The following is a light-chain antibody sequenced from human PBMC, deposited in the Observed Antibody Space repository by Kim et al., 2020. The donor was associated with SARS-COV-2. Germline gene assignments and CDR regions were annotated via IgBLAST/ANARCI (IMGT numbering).Light chain of an antibody. V-gene: IGKV1-39*01. Sequence: DIQMTQSPSSLSASVGDRVTITCRASQSISRYLHWYQQKPGKPPNLLIYDASSLQSGVPSRFSGSGSGTDFTLTISSPQPEDFATYYCQQSYSTPWTFGQGTKVDIK. CDR3: QQSYSTPWT. J-gene: IGKJ1*01. CDR1: QSISRY. CDR2: DAS.